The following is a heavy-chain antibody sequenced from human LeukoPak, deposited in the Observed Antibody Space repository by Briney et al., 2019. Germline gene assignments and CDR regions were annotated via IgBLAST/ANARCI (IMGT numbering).Heavy chain of an antibody. J-gene: IGHJ4*02. CDR2: ISYDGSNK. CDR3: ARDLEGYFDY. V-gene: IGHV3-30-3*01. CDR1: GFTFSSYA. Sequence: PGGSLRLSCAASGFTFSSYAMHWVRQAPGKGLEWVAVISYDGSNKYYADSVKGRFTISRDNAKNSLYLQMNSLRAEDTAVYYCARDLEGYFDYWGQGTLVTVSS.